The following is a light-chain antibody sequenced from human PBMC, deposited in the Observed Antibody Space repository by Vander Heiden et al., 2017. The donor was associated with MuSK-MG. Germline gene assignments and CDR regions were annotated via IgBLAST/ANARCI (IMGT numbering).Light chain of an antibody. CDR2: LAS. Sequence: VSLGERATITSKSSQSVLYSSTNTNYLAWYQQQTGQPPKLLIDLASTLKSVVPDRFGGRGSGTVCTLTISRLQAEDVAVYYGQHGDWPPLTFGQGTKVEIK. CDR3: QHGDWPPLT. V-gene: IGKV4-1*01. CDR1: QSVLYSSTNTNY. J-gene: IGKJ4*01.